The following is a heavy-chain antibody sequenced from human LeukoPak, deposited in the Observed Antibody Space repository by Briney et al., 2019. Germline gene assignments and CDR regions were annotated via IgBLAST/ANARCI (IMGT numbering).Heavy chain of an antibody. CDR1: GGTFSSYA. CDR3: ARDIEYCSGGSCHSNWFDP. CDR2: IIPIFGTA. J-gene: IGHJ5*02. Sequence: SVKVSCKASGGTFSSYAISWVRQAPGQGLEWMGGIIPIFGTANYAQKFQGRVTITTDESTSTAYMELSSLRSEDTAVYYCARDIEYCSGGSCHSNWFDPWGQGTLVTVSS. D-gene: IGHD2-15*01. V-gene: IGHV1-69*05.